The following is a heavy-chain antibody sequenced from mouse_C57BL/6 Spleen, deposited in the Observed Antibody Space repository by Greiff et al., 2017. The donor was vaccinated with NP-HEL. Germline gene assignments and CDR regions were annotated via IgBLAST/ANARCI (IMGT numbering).Heavy chain of an antibody. D-gene: IGHD2-3*01. Sequence: QVQLQQSGAELVRPGASVKLSCKASGYTFTDYYINWVKQRPGQGLEWIARIYPGSGNTYYNEKFKGKATLTAEKSSSTDYMQLSSLTSEDSAVYFCARSDDGYYYYAMDYWGQGTSVTVSS. V-gene: IGHV1-76*01. CDR2: IYPGSGNT. CDR1: GYTFTDYY. J-gene: IGHJ4*01. CDR3: ARSDDGYYYYAMDY.